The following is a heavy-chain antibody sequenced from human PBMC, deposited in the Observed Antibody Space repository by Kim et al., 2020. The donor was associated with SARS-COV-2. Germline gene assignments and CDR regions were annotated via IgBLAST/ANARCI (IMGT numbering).Heavy chain of an antibody. CDR3: SAARYGSGSYPHYYYYYGIYV. V-gene: IGHV4-30-2*01. D-gene: IGHD3-10*01. Sequence: SETLSLTCAVSGGSISSGGYSWSWIRQPPGKGLEWIGYIYHSGSTYYNPSLKSRVTISVDRSQNQFSLKLSSVTAADTAVYYCSAARYGSGSYPHYYYYYGIYVWGHGTTVTFSS. CDR2: IYHSGST. J-gene: IGHJ6*02. CDR1: GGSISSGGYS.